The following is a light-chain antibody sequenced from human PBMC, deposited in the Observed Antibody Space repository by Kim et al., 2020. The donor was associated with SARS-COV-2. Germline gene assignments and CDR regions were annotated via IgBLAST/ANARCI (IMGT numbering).Light chain of an antibody. CDR2: DAS. CDR1: QRIRNW. Sequence: DIQMTQSPPTLSASVGDRVTITCRASQRIRNWVAWYQQKSGKAPEVLIYDASSLKSGVPPRFSGTGSGTEFTLSISSLQPDDSATYYCQQYETDYSFGQGTKLEI. J-gene: IGKJ2*03. V-gene: IGKV1-5*01. CDR3: QQYETDYS.